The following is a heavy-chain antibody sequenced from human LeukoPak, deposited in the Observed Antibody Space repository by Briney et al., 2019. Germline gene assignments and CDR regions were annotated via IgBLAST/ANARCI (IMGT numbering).Heavy chain of an antibody. D-gene: IGHD3-16*02. CDR1: GFTFSSYW. J-gene: IGHJ4*02. CDR2: IKQDGSEK. Sequence: LSGGSLRLSCAASGFTFSSYWMSWVRQAPGKGLEWVANIKQDGSEKYYVDSVKGRFTISRDNAKNSLYLQMNSLRAEDTAVYYCAREFWIYDYVWGSYRHSYYFDYWGQGTLVTVSS. CDR3: AREFWIYDYVWGSYRHSYYFDY. V-gene: IGHV3-7*01.